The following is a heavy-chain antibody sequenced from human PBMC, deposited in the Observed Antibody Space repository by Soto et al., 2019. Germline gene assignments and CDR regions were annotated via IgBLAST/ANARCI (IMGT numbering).Heavy chain of an antibody. V-gene: IGHV4-59*01. CDR3: ARVVNDFWGGYSSYYYYYYMDV. CDR1: GGSISSYY. Sequence: PSETLSLTCTVSGGSISSYYWSWIRQPPGKGLEWIGYIYYSGSTNYNPSLKSRVTISVDTSKNQFSLKMSSVTAADTAVYYCARVVNDFWGGYSSYYYYYYMDVWGKGTTVTVSS. CDR2: IYYSGST. D-gene: IGHD3-3*01. J-gene: IGHJ6*03.